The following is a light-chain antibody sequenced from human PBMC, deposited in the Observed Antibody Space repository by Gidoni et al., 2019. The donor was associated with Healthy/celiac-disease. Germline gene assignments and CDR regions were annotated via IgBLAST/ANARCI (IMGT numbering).Light chain of an antibody. V-gene: IGLV1-44*01. CDR3: AAWDDSLNGVV. J-gene: IGLJ2*01. CDR2: SNN. CDR1: SSNIGSNP. Sequence: QSVLTQPPSASGTPGQRVTISFSGRSSNIGSNPVNWYQQLPGTAPKLIIYSNNQRPSGVPDLFSGSKSGTSAALAISGLQSEDEADYYCAAWDDSLNGVVFGGGTKLTVL.